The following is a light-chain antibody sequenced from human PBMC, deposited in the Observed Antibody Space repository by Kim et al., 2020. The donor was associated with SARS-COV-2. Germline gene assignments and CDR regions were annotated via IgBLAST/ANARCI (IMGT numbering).Light chain of an antibody. J-gene: IGKJ1*01. CDR3: QQYVT. CDR1: QSVSSSY. V-gene: IGKV3-20*01. CDR2: GAS. Sequence: TLSLSPGERVPLSCRASQSVSSSYLAWYQQKPGQAPRLLIYGASSRATGIPDRFSGSGSGTDFTLTISRLEPEDFAVYYCQQYVTFGQGTKVDIK.